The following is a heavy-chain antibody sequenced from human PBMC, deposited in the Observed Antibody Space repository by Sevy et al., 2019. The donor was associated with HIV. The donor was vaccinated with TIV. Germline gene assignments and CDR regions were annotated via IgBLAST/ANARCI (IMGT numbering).Heavy chain of an antibody. CDR2: IWFDGSNT. J-gene: IGHJ4*01. V-gene: IGHV3-33*01. D-gene: IGHD4-17*01. CDR3: AGDLEFYDSGDYGPAFMPDF. Sequence: GGSLRLSCAASGFTFSSFGMHWVRQAPGKGLEWVAVIWFDGSNTYYAVSVKGRFTISRDIAKNTLHLQMNSLRAEDPAVYYCAGDLEFYDSGDYGPAFMPDFWGHGTLVTVSS. CDR1: GFTFSSFG.